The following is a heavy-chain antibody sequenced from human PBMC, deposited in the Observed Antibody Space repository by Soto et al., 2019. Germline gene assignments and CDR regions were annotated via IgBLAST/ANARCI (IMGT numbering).Heavy chain of an antibody. CDR3: ARDESDGYSNYY. J-gene: IGHJ4*02. CDR1: GFTFSSYS. CDR2: ISSSSSYI. Sequence: GGSLRLSCAASGFTFSSYSMNWVRQAPGKGLEWVSSISSSSSYIYYADSVKGRFTISRDNAKNSLYLQMNSLRAEDTAVYYCARDESDGYSNYYWGQGTLVTVSS. V-gene: IGHV3-21*01. D-gene: IGHD4-4*01.